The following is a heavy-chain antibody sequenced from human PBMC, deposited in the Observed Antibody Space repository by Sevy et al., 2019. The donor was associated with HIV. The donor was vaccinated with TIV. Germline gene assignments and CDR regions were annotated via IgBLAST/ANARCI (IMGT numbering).Heavy chain of an antibody. CDR3: ATYIAAVGSNWFDP. Sequence: SETLSLTCTVSGGSISSSSSYWGWIRQPPGKPLEWIGGVHYSGSTYYNPSLKSRVTISVDTSESQFSLRLSSVTAADTAVYYCATYIAAVGSNWFDPWGQGTLVTVSS. V-gene: IGHV4-39*01. J-gene: IGHJ5*02. CDR2: VHYSGST. CDR1: GGSISSSSSY. D-gene: IGHD6-13*01.